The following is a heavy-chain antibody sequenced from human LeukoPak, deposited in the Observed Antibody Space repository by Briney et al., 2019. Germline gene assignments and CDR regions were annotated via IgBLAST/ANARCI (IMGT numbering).Heavy chain of an antibody. V-gene: IGHV4-34*01. CDR3: ARGLNPWDYVWGSPLYGMDV. Sequence: PSETLSLTCAVYGGSFSGYYWSWIRQPPGKGLEWIGEINHSGSTNYNPSLKSRVTISVDTSKNQFSLKLSSVTAADTAVYYCARGLNPWDYVWGSPLYGMDVWGQGTTVTVSS. D-gene: IGHD3-16*01. CDR2: INHSGST. J-gene: IGHJ6*02. CDR1: GGSFSGYY.